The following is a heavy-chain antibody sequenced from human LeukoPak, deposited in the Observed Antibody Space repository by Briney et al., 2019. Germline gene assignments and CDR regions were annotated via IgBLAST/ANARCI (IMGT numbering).Heavy chain of an antibody. V-gene: IGHV3-7*01. D-gene: IGHD2-21*02. Sequence: GGSLRLSCAASGFTFSSYWMSWVRQAPGKGLEWVANIKQDGSEEYYVDSVKGRFTICRDNAKKSLYLQMNSLRAEDTAVYYCARVPPPYWGGDCSGWFDPWGQGTLVTVSS. J-gene: IGHJ5*02. CDR1: GFTFSSYW. CDR3: ARVPPPYWGGDCSGWFDP. CDR2: IKQDGSEE.